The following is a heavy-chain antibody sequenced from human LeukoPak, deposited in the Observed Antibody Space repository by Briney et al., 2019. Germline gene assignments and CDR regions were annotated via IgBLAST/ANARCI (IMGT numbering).Heavy chain of an antibody. CDR3: ARVRLRHGVLDY. V-gene: IGHV4-31*03. Sequence: SQTLSLTCTVSGGSINSGGYYWSWIRQHPGKGLEWIGYIYYSGSTYYNPSLKSRVTISVDTSKNQFSLKLSSVTAADAAVYYCARVRLRHGVLDYWGQGTLVTVSS. CDR2: IYYSGST. CDR1: GGSINSGGYY. J-gene: IGHJ4*02. D-gene: IGHD4-17*01.